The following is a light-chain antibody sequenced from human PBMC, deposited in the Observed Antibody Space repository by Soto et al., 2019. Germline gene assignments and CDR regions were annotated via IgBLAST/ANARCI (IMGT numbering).Light chain of an antibody. V-gene: IGKV3-11*01. J-gene: IGKJ4*01. Sequence: EIVLTQSPATLSLSPRERATLSCRASQSVSSYLAWYQQKPGQAPRLLIYDASNRATGIPARFSGSGSGTDFTLTISSLEPEDFAVYYCQQRSNSPLTFGGGTKVDIK. CDR1: QSVSSY. CDR2: DAS. CDR3: QQRSNSPLT.